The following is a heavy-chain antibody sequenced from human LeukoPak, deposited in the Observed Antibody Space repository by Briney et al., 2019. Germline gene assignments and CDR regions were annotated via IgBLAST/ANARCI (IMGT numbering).Heavy chain of an antibody. D-gene: IGHD6-13*01. Sequence: SETLSLTCTVSGDAINGFYWSWIRQPPGKGLEWIGYIYYSGSTYYNPSLKSRVTISVDTSKNQFSLKLSSVTAADTAVYYCARGRWGSSSWYDHYYYYMDVWGKGTTVTVSS. CDR2: IYYSGST. V-gene: IGHV4-59*12. J-gene: IGHJ6*03. CDR3: ARGRWGSSSWYDHYYYYMDV. CDR1: GDAINGFY.